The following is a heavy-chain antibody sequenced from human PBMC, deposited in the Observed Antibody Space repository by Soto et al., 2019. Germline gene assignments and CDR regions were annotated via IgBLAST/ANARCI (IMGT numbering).Heavy chain of an antibody. J-gene: IGHJ4*02. CDR2: ISGSSTTI. D-gene: IGHD3-9*01. CDR1: GFTFRSYS. CDR3: ARYYDT. V-gene: IGHV3-48*01. Sequence: GGSLRLSCAASGFTFRSYSMNWVRQAPGKGPEWVSYISGSSTTIYYADSVKGRFTISRDNAKNSLYLQMNSLRVEDTAVYFCARYYDTRGQGTLVTVSS.